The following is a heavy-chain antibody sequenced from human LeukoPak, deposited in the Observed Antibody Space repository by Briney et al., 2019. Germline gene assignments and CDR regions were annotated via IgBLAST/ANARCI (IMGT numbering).Heavy chain of an antibody. CDR2: ILPVDSNV. D-gene: IGHD2-15*01. CDR1: GYSFTNYW. V-gene: IGHV5-51*01. Sequence: GESLKISCKASGYSFTNYWIGWVRQMPGKGLGWIGFILPVDSNVRYSPSFQGQVTISADKTISTDYVQWSSLRASDTAMYYCARGDIVVGPSAYNWFDAWGQGTLVTVSS. CDR3: ARGDIVVGPSAYNWFDA. J-gene: IGHJ5*02.